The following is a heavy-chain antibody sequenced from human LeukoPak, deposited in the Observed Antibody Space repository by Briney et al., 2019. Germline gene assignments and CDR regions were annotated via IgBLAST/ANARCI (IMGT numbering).Heavy chain of an antibody. V-gene: IGHV3-11*01. CDR1: GFTFSDYY. CDR3: ASGVAVAGYYFDY. D-gene: IGHD6-19*01. Sequence: GGSLRLSCAASGFTFSDYYMSWIRQAPGKGLEWVSYISSSGSTIYYADSVKGRFTTSRDNAKNSLYLQMNSLRAEDTAVYYCASGVAVAGYYFDYWGQGTLVTVSS. CDR2: ISSSGSTI. J-gene: IGHJ4*02.